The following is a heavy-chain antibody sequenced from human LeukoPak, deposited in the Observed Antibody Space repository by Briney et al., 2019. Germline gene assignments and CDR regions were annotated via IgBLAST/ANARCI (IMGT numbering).Heavy chain of an antibody. CDR1: GFTFSSYW. CDR3: ARDPWHGALDI. Sequence: GGSLRLSCAPSGFTFSSYWMSWVRQAPGKGLEWVANIKKDGSEKYYVDSVRGRFTISRDNAKNLVYPQMNSLRAEDTAVYYCARDPWHGALDIWGQGIMVTVSS. V-gene: IGHV3-7*01. CDR2: IKKDGSEK. J-gene: IGHJ3*02.